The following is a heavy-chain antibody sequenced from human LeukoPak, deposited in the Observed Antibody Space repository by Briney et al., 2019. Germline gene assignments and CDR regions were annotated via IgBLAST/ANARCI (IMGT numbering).Heavy chain of an antibody. V-gene: IGHV3-33*06. J-gene: IGHJ4*02. Sequence: GGSLRLSCAASGFTFSSYGMHWVRQAPGKGLEWVAVIWYDGSNKYYADSVKGRFTISRDNSKNTLYLQMNSLRAEDTAVYYCAKSNDYYDSSGYVDYWGQGTLVTVSS. D-gene: IGHD3-22*01. CDR3: AKSNDYYDSSGYVDY. CDR2: IWYDGSNK. CDR1: GFTFSSYG.